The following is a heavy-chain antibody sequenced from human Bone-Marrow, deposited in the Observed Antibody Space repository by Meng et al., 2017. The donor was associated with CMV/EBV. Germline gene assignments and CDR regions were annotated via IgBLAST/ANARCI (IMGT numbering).Heavy chain of an antibody. CDR3: ARDQGYCSSTSCPGHYGMDV. CDR1: GFSFGNFD. Sequence: GESLKISCAASGFSFGNFDMNWVRQAPGKGLEWVSFVSSDGSIKTCADSLKGRFTISRDNAKNSLYLQMNSLRGEDTAVYYCARDQGYCSSTSCPGHYGMDVWGQGTTVTVSS. D-gene: IGHD2-2*01. J-gene: IGHJ6*02. CDR2: VSSDGSIK. V-gene: IGHV3-48*03.